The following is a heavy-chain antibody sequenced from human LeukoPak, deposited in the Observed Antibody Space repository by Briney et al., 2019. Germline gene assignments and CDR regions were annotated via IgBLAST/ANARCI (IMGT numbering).Heavy chain of an antibody. CDR1: GYSFTSYW. J-gene: IGHJ4*02. Sequence: GESLKISCKGSGYSFTSYWIGWVRRMPGKGLEWMGIIYPGDSDTRYSPSFQGQVTFSADKSISTAYLQWSSLKASDTAMYYCARHLSSLVGTYHFDYWGQGTLVTVSS. V-gene: IGHV5-51*01. CDR3: ARHLSSLVGTYHFDY. CDR2: IYPGDSDT. D-gene: IGHD4-23*01.